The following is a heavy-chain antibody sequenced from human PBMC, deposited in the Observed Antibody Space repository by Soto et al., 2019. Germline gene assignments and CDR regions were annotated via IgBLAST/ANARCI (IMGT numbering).Heavy chain of an antibody. V-gene: IGHV1-18*01. CDR1: GHTFSSYG. CDR3: AIEQLLRATSFDY. D-gene: IGHD1-1*01. CDR2: ISAYNGDT. Sequence: GASVKASCKASGHTFSSYGFSWVRQSPGQGLEWLGWISAYNGDTNYVQKLQGRVTMTTETSTSTAYMELRSLRAEDTAVYYCAIEQLLRATSFDYWGQGTLVTVSS. J-gene: IGHJ4*02.